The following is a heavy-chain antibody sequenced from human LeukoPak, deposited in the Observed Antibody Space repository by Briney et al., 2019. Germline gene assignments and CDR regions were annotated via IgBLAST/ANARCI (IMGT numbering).Heavy chain of an antibody. CDR3: ARAGGDGYNLGLDY. D-gene: IGHD5-24*01. Sequence: SETLSLTCTVSGGSISSYYWSWIRQPPGKGLEWIGYIYYSGSTNYNPSLKSRVTISVDTSKNQFSLKLSSVTPADTAVYYCARAGGDGYNLGLDYWGQGTLVTVSS. CDR2: IYYSGST. J-gene: IGHJ4*02. CDR1: GGSISSYY. V-gene: IGHV4-59*01.